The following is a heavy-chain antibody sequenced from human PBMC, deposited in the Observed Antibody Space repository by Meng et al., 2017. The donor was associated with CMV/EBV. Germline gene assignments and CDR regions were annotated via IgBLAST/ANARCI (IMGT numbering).Heavy chain of an antibody. CDR1: GFTFSSYE. Sequence: GESLKISCAASGFTFSSYEMNWVRQAPGKGLEWVSYISSSGSTIYYADSVKGRFTISRDNAKNSLYLQMNSLGAEDTAVYYCASEIGYYDSSGYIDYWGQGTLVTVSS. CDR2: ISSSGSTI. V-gene: IGHV3-48*03. J-gene: IGHJ4*02. CDR3: ASEIGYYDSSGYIDY. D-gene: IGHD3-22*01.